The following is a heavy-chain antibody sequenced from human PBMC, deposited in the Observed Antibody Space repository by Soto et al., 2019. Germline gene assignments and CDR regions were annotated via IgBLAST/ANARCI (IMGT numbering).Heavy chain of an antibody. Sequence: QVQLVQSGAEVKKSGASVTVSCKASGGTFTSYGISWVRQAPGQGLGLVGWISGYNCNTTYVQKLQARVSMPTDTSASTAYLELRRQRSEDTAVYYCARGKNFDWLSGLHYWGQGTLVLVSS. CDR1: GGTFTSYG. CDR3: ARGKNFDWLSGLHY. CDR2: ISGYNCNT. J-gene: IGHJ4*02. V-gene: IGHV1-18*04. D-gene: IGHD3-9*01.